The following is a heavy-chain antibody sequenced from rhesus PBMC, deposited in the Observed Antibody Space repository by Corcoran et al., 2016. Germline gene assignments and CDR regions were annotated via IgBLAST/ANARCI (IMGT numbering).Heavy chain of an antibody. D-gene: IGHD3-9*01. Sequence: QLQLQESGPGLVKPSETLSVTCAVSGGSITLSHWSWILQAPGKGLEWIGYIYGRGSSTNYNPTLKSRVTLSVDTSKNQLSLKLSSVTTADTAVYYCARAAGLDAFDCWGQGLRVTVSS. V-gene: IGHV4-169*01. CDR1: GGSITLSH. J-gene: IGHJ3*01. CDR3: ARAAGLDAFDC. CDR2: IYGRGSST.